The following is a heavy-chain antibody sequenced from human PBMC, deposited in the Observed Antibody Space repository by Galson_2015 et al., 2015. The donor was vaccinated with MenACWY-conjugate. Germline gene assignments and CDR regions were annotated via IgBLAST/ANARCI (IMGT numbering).Heavy chain of an antibody. CDR3: ARDYPHPPNFDC. J-gene: IGHJ4*02. V-gene: IGHV3-48*01. CDR1: GFTFSAYT. Sequence: SLRLSCAASGFTFSAYTMHWVRQAPGKGLEWVSYISSDSYTTDYADSVEGRFTISRDNAKNSLYLRMNSLRAEDTAVFYCARDYPHPPNFDCWGQGTLVTVSS. CDR2: ISSDSYTT.